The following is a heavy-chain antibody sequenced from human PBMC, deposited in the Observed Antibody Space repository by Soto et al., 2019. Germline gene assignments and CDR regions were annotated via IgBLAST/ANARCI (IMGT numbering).Heavy chain of an antibody. D-gene: IGHD3-22*01. J-gene: IGHJ4*02. CDR2: ISGSGGST. V-gene: IGHV3-23*01. CDR3: AKDMYYYDSSFDY. CDR1: GFTFSSYA. Sequence: GGSLRRSCAASGFTFSSYAMSWVRQAPGKGLEWVSAISGSGGSTYYADSVKGRFTISRDNSKNTLYLQMNSLRAEDTAVYYCAKDMYYYDSSFDYWGQGTLVTVSS.